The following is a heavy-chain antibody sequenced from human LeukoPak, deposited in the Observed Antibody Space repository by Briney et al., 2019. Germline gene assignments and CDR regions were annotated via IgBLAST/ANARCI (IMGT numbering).Heavy chain of an antibody. CDR1: GFTFSNAW. CDR2: IKSKTDGGTT. CDR3: LRDWYGSGSYWQIRESYFDY. V-gene: IGHV3-15*01. Sequence: PGGSLRLSCAASGFTFSNAWMSWARQAPGKGLEWVDRIKSKTDGGTTDYAAPVKGRFTISRDDSKNTLYLQMNSLKTEDTAVYYCLRDWYGSGSYWQIRESYFDYWGQGTLVTVSS. J-gene: IGHJ4*02. D-gene: IGHD3-10*01.